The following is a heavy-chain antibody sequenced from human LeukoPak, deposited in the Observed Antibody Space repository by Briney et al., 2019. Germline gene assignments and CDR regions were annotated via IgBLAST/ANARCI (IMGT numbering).Heavy chain of an antibody. Sequence: SVKVSCKASGYTFTSYGISWVRQAPGQGLEWMGWISAYNGNTNYAQKLQGRVTMTTDTSTSTAYMELRSLRSDDTAVYYCARHYCSADKCYYFDYWGQGTLVTVSS. CDR1: GYTFTSYG. D-gene: IGHD2-15*01. CDR2: ISAYNGNT. CDR3: ARHYCSADKCYYFDY. J-gene: IGHJ4*02. V-gene: IGHV1-18*01.